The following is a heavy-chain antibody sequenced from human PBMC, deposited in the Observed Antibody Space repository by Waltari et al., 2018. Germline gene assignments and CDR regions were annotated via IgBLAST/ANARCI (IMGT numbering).Heavy chain of an antibody. J-gene: IGHJ5*02. CDR3: ARRVAMVAGSSAGSWLDP. Sequence: QVQLQESGPGLVRPSETLSLTCPVSGDSITNYYLNWTRQPPGSQLEWIGHVSYSGTTIYNPSLESRVSISLDTSKNQFSMELTSVTAADTAVYYCARRVAMVAGSSAGSWLDPWGQGTLVTVSS. CDR2: VSYSGTT. D-gene: IGHD3-10*01. V-gene: IGHV4-59*08. CDR1: GDSITNYY.